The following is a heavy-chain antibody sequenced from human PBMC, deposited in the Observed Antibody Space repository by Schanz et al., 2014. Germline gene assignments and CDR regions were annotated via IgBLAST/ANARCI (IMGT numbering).Heavy chain of an antibody. V-gene: IGHV3-7*01. D-gene: IGHD1-1*01. CDR1: GFTFSSYW. CDR3: ARDADYNPTSDFWYDAYDF. CDR2: IEGDGTRT. J-gene: IGHJ3*01. Sequence: DVQLVESGGTLVQPGGSLIISCAASGFTFSSYWMVWLRQAPGKGLEWVANIEGDGTRTYYVDSVKGRFTVSRDNAENSLYLHMRRLSVDDAAVYYCARDADYNPTSDFWYDAYDFWGQGTVVTVSS.